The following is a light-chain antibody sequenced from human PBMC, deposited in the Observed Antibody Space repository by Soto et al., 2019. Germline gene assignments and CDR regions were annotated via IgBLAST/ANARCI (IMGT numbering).Light chain of an antibody. CDR1: RSVSSN. J-gene: IGKJ1*01. CDR2: GAS. CDR3: QQYKTWPSGT. Sequence: ETVMTQSPATLSVSPGERATLSCRASRSVSSNLAWYQQKPGQAPRLLIYGASTRATGIPARFSGSGSGTEFTLTISSLQSEDFAVYYCQQYKTWPSGTFGQGTKVDIK. V-gene: IGKV3-15*01.